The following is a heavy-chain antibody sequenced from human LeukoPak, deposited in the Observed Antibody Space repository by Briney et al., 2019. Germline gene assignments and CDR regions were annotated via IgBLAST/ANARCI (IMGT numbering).Heavy chain of an antibody. CDR2: IGTAGDT. V-gene: IGHV3-13*01. D-gene: IGHD1-1*01. CDR3: ARGPPRGKYYYMDV. Sequence: PGGSLRLSCAASGFTFSRFDMHWVRQPTGQGLEWVSTIGTAGDTYYPGSVEGRFTLSRDNAKNSLYLQMNSLTAGDTAVYYCARGPPRGKYYYMDVWGKGTTVTVSS. CDR1: GFTFSRFD. J-gene: IGHJ6*03.